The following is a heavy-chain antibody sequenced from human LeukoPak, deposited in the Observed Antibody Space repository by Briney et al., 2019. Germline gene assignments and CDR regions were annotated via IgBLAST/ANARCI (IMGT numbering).Heavy chain of an antibody. D-gene: IGHD2-21*02. CDR3: AKDQGYCGGDCYSRRYEAFDI. Sequence: PGGSLRLSCAASGFTFSTYAMSWVRQAPGKGLEWVSAISGSGGSTYYADSVKGRFTISRDNSKNTLYLQMNSLRAEDTAVYYCAKDQGYCGGDCYSRRYEAFDIWGQGTMVTVSS. V-gene: IGHV3-23*01. CDR2: ISGSGGST. CDR1: GFTFSTYA. J-gene: IGHJ3*02.